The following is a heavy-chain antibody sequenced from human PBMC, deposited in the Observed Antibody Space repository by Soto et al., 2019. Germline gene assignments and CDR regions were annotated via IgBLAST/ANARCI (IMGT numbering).Heavy chain of an antibody. CDR1: GYTFIDYY. V-gene: IGHV1-2*02. CDR2: ISPKSGGT. Sequence: QVQLVQSGAEVKKPGASVKVSCEASGYTFIDYYMHWVRQAPGQGFEWMGRISPKSGGTNYAQKFQGRVTMTWDTSLNTAYMELSSLMSEDTALYYCTKDGHFWGQGTPVTVAS. CDR3: TKDGHF. J-gene: IGHJ4*02.